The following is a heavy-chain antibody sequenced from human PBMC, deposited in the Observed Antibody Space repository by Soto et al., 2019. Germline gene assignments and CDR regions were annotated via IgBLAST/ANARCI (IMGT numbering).Heavy chain of an antibody. V-gene: IGHV4-38-2*01. CDR1: GYSISSGYY. D-gene: IGHD5-12*01. CDR3: ARAPVDFYYFDY. CDR2: VYPSGST. J-gene: IGHJ4*02. Sequence: PSETLSLTCAVSGYSISSGYYWGWIRQPPGRGLEWIGSVYPSGSTYYNPSLRSRVTISVDKSKNQFSLKLRSVTAADTALYYCARAPVDFYYFDYWGQGTLVTVS.